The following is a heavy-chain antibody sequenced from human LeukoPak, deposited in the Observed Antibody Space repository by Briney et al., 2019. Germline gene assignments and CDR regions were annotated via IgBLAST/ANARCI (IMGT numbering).Heavy chain of an antibody. CDR3: ARGGTMKDY. J-gene: IGHJ4*02. CDR1: GYSFTSYV. V-gene: IGHV1-2*02. D-gene: IGHD3-3*01. Sequence: ASVKVSCKASGYSFTSYVLHWVRQAPGQGLEWMGWIIPNTGVTNYTQKFQGGLTMTRDTSITTVYMELSRLRSDDTAFYYCARGGTMKDYWGQGTLVTVSS. CDR2: IIPNTGVT.